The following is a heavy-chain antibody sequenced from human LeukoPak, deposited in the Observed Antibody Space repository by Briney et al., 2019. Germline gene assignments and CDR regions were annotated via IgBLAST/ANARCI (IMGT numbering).Heavy chain of an antibody. CDR3: AREHQTTVVKADPLFDS. CDR1: GGSISSGGYY. Sequence: TLSLTCTVSGGSISSGGYYWSWLPQHQGQGLEWVGYINYSRSTYSNPSLKSRITISVDTSKTQFSLDLSSVTAAYTAVYYCAREHQTTVVKADPLFDSGGQGTLVTVS. J-gene: IGHJ5*01. CDR2: INYSRST. V-gene: IGHV4-31*03. D-gene: IGHD4-23*01.